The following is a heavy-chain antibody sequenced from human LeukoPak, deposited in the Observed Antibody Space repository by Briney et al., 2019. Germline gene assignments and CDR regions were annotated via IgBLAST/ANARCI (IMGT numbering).Heavy chain of an antibody. D-gene: IGHD4-11*01. J-gene: IGHJ4*02. Sequence: PSETLSLTCTVSGYSISSGYYWGWIRQPPGKGLECIGTIYRSGSTYYNPSLKRRVTISVDTSRNQFSLQLSSVTAADTAVYYCARNAGDYTTPTDYWGQGTLVTVSS. CDR1: GYSISSGYY. V-gene: IGHV4-38-2*02. CDR3: ARNAGDYTTPTDY. CDR2: IYRSGST.